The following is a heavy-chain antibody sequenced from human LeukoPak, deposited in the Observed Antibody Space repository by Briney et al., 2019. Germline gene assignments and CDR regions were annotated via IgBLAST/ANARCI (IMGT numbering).Heavy chain of an antibody. Sequence: PGGSLRLSCAASGFTFDDYAMHWVRQAPGKGLEWVSGISWNSGSIGYADSVKGRFTISRDNAKNSLYLQMNSLRAEDTALYYCAKSASGLGPLDFDYWGQGTLVTVSS. J-gene: IGHJ4*02. V-gene: IGHV3-9*01. CDR2: ISWNSGSI. CDR3: AKSASGLGPLDFDY. D-gene: IGHD6-19*01. CDR1: GFTFDDYA.